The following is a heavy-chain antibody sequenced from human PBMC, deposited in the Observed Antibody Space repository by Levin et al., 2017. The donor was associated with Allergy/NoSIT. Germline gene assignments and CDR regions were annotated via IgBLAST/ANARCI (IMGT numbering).Heavy chain of an antibody. Sequence: SVKVSCKASGGTFSSYAISWVRQAPGQGLEWMGGIIPIFGTANYAQKFQGRVTITADESTSTAYMELSSLRSEDTAVYYCARGMDIVVVPAAIPYTGDYYYYGMDVWGQGTTVTVSS. CDR1: GGTFSSYA. D-gene: IGHD2-2*02. J-gene: IGHJ6*02. V-gene: IGHV1-69*13. CDR2: IIPIFGTA. CDR3: ARGMDIVVVPAAIPYTGDYYYYGMDV.